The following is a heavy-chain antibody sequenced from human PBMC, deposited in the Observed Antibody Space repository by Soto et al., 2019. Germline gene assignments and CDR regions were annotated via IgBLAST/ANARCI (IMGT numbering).Heavy chain of an antibody. CDR2: FSNTGGGT. CDR3: AKGRGLPSEFDY. CDR1: GFTFSDYA. V-gene: IGHV3-23*01. J-gene: IGHJ4*02. Sequence: SGGSLRLSCAASGFTFSDYAMSWVRQAPGKGLEWVSVFSNTGGGTYYADSVKGRFTISRDNSKNMLYLQMTSLRAEDTAVYYCAKGRGLPSEFDYWGQGTLVTVSS.